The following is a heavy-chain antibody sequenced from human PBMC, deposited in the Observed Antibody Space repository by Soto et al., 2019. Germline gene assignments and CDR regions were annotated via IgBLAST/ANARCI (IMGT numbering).Heavy chain of an antibody. CDR2: IIPIFGTA. D-gene: IGHD5-12*01. J-gene: IGHJ6*02. Sequence: QVQLVQSGAEVKKPGSSVKVSCKASGGTFSSYAISWVRQAPGQGLEWMGGIIPIFGTANYAQKFQGRVTVTADEAPRTAHMEPPAPRSADTARYYSASQGLPNCHYYGMDVWRQGATVTVAS. CDR1: GGTFSSYA. CDR3: ASQGLPNCHYYGMDV. V-gene: IGHV1-69*12.